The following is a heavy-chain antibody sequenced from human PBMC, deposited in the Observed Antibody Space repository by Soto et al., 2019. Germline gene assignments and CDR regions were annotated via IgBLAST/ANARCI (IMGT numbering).Heavy chain of an antibody. CDR2: IYHSGST. J-gene: IGHJ4*02. CDR1: GGSISSGGYS. D-gene: IGHD5-12*01. CDR3: AAGGGLPRYY. V-gene: IGHV4-30-2*01. Sequence: QLQLQESGSGLVKPSQTLSLTCAVSGGSISSGGYSWSWIRQPPGKGLEWIGYIYHSGSTYYNPSLKRRVTIPVDSSKNQFSLKLSSVTAADTAVYCCAAGGGLPRYYWGQGTLVTVSS.